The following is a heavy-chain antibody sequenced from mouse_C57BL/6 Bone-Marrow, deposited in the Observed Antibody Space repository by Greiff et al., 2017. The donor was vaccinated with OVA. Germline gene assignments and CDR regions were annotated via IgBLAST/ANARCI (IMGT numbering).Heavy chain of an antibody. CDR3: ARHHGDY. J-gene: IGHJ2*01. CDR2: ISSGGSYT. Sequence: EVKLVESGGDLVKPGGSLKLSCAASGFTFSSYGMSWVRQTPDKRLEWFATISSGGSYTYYPDSVKGRFTISRDNAKNTLYLQMSSLKAEDTAMYYCARHHGDYWGQGTTLTVSS. CDR1: GFTFSSYG. V-gene: IGHV5-6*01.